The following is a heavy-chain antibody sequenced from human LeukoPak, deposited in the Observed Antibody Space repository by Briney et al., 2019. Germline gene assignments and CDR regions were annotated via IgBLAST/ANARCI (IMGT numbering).Heavy chain of an antibody. Sequence: PGGSLRLSCAASGFTFSSYSMNWVRQAPGKGLEWVSSISSSSSYIYYADSVKGRFTISRDNAKNSLYLQMNSLRAEDTAVYYCARDRWTTGDFDYWGQGTLVTVSS. CDR1: GFTFSSYS. V-gene: IGHV3-21*01. J-gene: IGHJ4*02. CDR2: ISSSSSYI. CDR3: ARDRWTTGDFDY. D-gene: IGHD4-17*01.